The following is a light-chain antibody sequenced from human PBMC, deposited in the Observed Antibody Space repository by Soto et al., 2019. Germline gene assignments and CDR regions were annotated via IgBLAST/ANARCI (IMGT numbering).Light chain of an antibody. V-gene: IGKV3-11*01. CDR2: DAS. CDR1: QSVSSY. Sequence: EIVLTQSPATLSLSPGERATLSCRASQSVSSYLAGYQQKVGQAPRLLIYDASNRATGIPARFSGSGSGTDFPLTISSLEPEDCAVYYCQQRSNWAYTFGQGTKLEIK. J-gene: IGKJ2*01. CDR3: QQRSNWAYT.